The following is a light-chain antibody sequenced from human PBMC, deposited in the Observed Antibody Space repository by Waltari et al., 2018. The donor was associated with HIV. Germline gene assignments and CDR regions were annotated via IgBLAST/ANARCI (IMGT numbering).Light chain of an antibody. CDR1: ISDVGGYNY. V-gene: IGLV2-8*01. CDR3: SAYAGSNNLVL. J-gene: IGLJ2*01. Sequence: QSALTQPPSASGSLGQSVTISCPGTISDVGGYNYVSWYQQYPGEAPKLIIYDVNKRPSGVPDRFSGSKSGNTASLTVSGLQGEDEAQYYCSAYAGSNNLVLFGGGTKLTVL. CDR2: DVN.